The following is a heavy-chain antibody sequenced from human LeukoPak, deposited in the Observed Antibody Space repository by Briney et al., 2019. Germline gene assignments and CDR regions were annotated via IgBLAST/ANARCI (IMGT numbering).Heavy chain of an antibody. CDR3: AREALSLGSVNWFDP. CDR1: GDSIGSSNYY. V-gene: IGHV4-39*07. CDR2: IYYSGTT. Sequence: SETLSLTCTVSGDSIGSSNYYWSWIRQPPGKGLEWIGTIYYSGTTYYNPSLESRVTISVDTSKNQFSLQLNSVTPEDTAVYYCAREALSLGSVNWFDPWGQGTLVTVSS. J-gene: IGHJ5*02.